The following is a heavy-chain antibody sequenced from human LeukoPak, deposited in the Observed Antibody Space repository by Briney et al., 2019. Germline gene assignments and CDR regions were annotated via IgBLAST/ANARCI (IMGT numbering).Heavy chain of an antibody. CDR3: ASSYYYGSGSYYKGHYYYYGMDV. CDR2: IYHSGST. Sequence: PSGTLSLTCAVSGGSIGASINSPNWWSWVRQPPGKGLEWIGEIYHSGSTNYNPSLKSRVTISVDKSKNQFSLKLSSVTAADTAVYYCASSYYYGSGSYYKGHYYYYGMDVWGQGTTVTVSS. V-gene: IGHV4-4*02. D-gene: IGHD3-10*01. CDR1: GGSIGASINSPNW. J-gene: IGHJ6*02.